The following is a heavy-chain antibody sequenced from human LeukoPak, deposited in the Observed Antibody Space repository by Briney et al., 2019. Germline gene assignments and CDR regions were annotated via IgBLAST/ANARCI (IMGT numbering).Heavy chain of an antibody. Sequence: SEALSLTCTVSGGSLSSYYWSWIREPPGKGREWIGYIHYSGSTIYNPSLKSRVTISLDTSKNQVSLKLRSVTAADTAVYYCARHSSDWYAFDIWGQGTMVTVSS. CDR1: GGSLSSYY. CDR3: ARHSSDWYAFDI. D-gene: IGHD6-19*01. V-gene: IGHV4-59*08. CDR2: IHYSGST. J-gene: IGHJ3*02.